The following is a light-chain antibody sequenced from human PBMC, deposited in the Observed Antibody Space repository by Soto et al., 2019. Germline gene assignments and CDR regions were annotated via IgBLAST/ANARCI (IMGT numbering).Light chain of an antibody. CDR1: QSVGTY. Sequence: EIVLTQSPDTLSLSPGERATLSCRASQSVGTYLVWYQQKPGQAPRLLIYGASNRATGIPARFSGSGSGTDFTFTISSLEPEDFAVYYCQKRRNGFGQGTK. CDR2: GAS. CDR3: QKRRNG. J-gene: IGKJ2*01. V-gene: IGKV3-11*01.